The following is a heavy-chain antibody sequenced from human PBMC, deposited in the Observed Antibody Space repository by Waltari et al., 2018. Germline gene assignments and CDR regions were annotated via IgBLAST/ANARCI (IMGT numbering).Heavy chain of an antibody. CDR1: GFTFSSSW. D-gene: IGHD3-22*01. Sequence: EVQLVESGGGLVQPGGSLRLSCAASGFTFSSSWMHWVRQAPGKGLVWVSRINSDGSSTSYADSVKGRFTISRDNAKNTLYLQMNSLRAEDTAVYYCARVWGSGYYYGFDYWGQGTLVTVSS. J-gene: IGHJ4*02. CDR2: INSDGSST. V-gene: IGHV3-74*01. CDR3: ARVWGSGYYYGFDY.